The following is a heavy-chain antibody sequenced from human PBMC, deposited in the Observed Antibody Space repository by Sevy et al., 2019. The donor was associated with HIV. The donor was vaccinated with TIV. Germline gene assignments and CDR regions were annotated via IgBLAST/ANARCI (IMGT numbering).Heavy chain of an antibody. D-gene: IGHD5-12*01. CDR3: TKMATAPDAFDY. Sequence: GGSLRLSCTASGFTFGDCAMSWFRQAPGKGLEWVGLIRIQTYGGTTNYAASVSGRFTISRDDSEGIVYLQMNGLKTEDTARYVCTKMATAPDAFDYWGQGTLVTVSS. CDR2: IRIQTYGGTT. J-gene: IGHJ4*02. V-gene: IGHV3-49*03. CDR1: GFTFGDCA.